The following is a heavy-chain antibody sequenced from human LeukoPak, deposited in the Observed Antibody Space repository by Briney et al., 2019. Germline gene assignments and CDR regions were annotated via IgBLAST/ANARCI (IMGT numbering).Heavy chain of an antibody. CDR2: IYPNSGGT. CDR3: ARVAPIRLGELSILRFWDY. CDR1: GYTFTGYY. D-gene: IGHD3-16*02. V-gene: IGHV1-2*02. Sequence: ASLKVSCKASGYTFTGYYIHWVRQAPGQGLEWMGCIYPNSGGTNYAQKFQGRVTMTGDTSISTAYMELSRLRSDDTAVYYCARVAPIRLGELSILRFWDYWGQGTLVTVSS. J-gene: IGHJ4*02.